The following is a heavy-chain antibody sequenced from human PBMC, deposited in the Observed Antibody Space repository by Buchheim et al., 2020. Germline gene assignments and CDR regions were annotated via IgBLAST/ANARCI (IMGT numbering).Heavy chain of an antibody. CDR1: GFTFSSYG. J-gene: IGHJ6*02. V-gene: IGHV3-30*18. CDR3: AKDGELRYFDWLFANYGMDV. Sequence: QVQLVESGGGVVQPGRSLRLSCAASGFTFSSYGMHWVRQAPGKGLEWVAVISYDGSNKYYADSVKGRFTISRDNSKKTLYLQMNSLRAEDTAVYYCAKDGELRYFDWLFANYGMDVWGQGTT. D-gene: IGHD3-9*01. CDR2: ISYDGSNK.